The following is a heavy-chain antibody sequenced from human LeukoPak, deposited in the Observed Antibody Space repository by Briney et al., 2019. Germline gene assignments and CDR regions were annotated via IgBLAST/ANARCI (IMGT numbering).Heavy chain of an antibody. D-gene: IGHD3-10*01. CDR3: AKGVRITMVRGAFDI. CDR1: GFAVSSHY. CDR2: IYSGGST. Sequence: GGSLRLSCEASGFAVSSHYMNWVRQAPGKGLEWVSVIYSGGSTYYADSVKGRFTISRDNAKNSLYLQMNSLRAEDTALYYCAKGVRITMVRGAFDIWGQGTMVTVSS. V-gene: IGHV3-53*05. J-gene: IGHJ3*02.